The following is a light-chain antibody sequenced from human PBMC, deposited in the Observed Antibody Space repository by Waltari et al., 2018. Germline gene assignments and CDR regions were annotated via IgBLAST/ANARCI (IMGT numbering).Light chain of an antibody. Sequence: AIRITQSPSSLSASTGDRVTITCRASQGISSYLAWYQQKPGKAPKLLIYAASTLQSGVPSRFSGSGSGTDFTLTISSLQPEDVATYYCQEANSFPLTFGGGTKVEI. V-gene: IGKV1-8*01. CDR1: QGISSY. J-gene: IGKJ4*01. CDR3: QEANSFPLT. CDR2: AAS.